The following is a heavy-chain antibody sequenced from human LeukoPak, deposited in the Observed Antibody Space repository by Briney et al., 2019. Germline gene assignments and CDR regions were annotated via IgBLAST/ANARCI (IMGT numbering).Heavy chain of an antibody. V-gene: IGHV3-23*01. D-gene: IGHD6-19*01. J-gene: IGHJ4*02. CDR3: ARGRAHELHSGWYLPFDY. Sequence: GGSLRLSCAASGFIFSSYSMNWVRQAPGKGLEWVSGISPSGDITYYTDSVRGRFTISRDNFKNTLSLQVNSLRAEDTAMYYCARGRAHELHSGWYLPFDYWGQGTLVTVSS. CDR2: ISPSGDIT. CDR1: GFIFSSYS.